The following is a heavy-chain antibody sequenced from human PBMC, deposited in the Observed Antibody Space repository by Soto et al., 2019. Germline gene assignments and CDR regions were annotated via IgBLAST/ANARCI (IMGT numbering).Heavy chain of an antibody. Sequence: QVQLMQSGAEVKKPGASVKVSCKASGDTFTDYYIHWVRQAPGQGLEWMGTVNPSGGHTTYAQHFLGRLTXTXXXAXXKLYMGLTGRTSADTAIYYCARGGHVVVVTAALDYWGQGTLVTVSS. V-gene: IGHV1-46*01. D-gene: IGHD2-21*02. CDR2: VNPSGGHT. CDR3: ARGGHVVVVTAALDY. CDR1: GDTFTDYY. J-gene: IGHJ4*02.